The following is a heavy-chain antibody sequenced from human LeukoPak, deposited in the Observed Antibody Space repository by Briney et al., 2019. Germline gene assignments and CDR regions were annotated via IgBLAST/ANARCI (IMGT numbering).Heavy chain of an antibody. D-gene: IGHD5-24*01. Sequence: ASVKVSCKASGYTFTNYGLNWVRQAPGQGLEWMGWISAYNGNTIYAQNLQGRVTMTTDTSTRTAYMELRGLRSDDTAVYYCARAEDGYNFGYWGQGTLVTVSS. J-gene: IGHJ4*02. CDR2: ISAYNGNT. V-gene: IGHV1-18*01. CDR3: ARAEDGYNFGY. CDR1: GYTFTNYG.